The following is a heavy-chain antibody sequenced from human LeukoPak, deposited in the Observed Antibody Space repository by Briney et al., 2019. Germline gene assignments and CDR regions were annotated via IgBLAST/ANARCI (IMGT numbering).Heavy chain of an antibody. V-gene: IGHV4-39*07. J-gene: IGHJ4*02. Sequence: SETLSLTCTVSGGSISSSSYYWGWIRQPPGKGLEWIGSIYYSGSTYYNPSLKSRVTISVDTSKNQFSLKLSSVTAADTAVYYCARDPYDYVWGSYRIWGQGTLVTVSS. CDR3: ARDPYDYVWGSYRI. D-gene: IGHD3-16*02. CDR2: IYYSGST. CDR1: GGSISSSSYY.